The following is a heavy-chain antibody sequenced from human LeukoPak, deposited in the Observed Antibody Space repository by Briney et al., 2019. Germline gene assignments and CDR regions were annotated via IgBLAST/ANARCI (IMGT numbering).Heavy chain of an antibody. J-gene: IGHJ4*02. D-gene: IGHD3-9*01. CDR3: ARAVLTGYYTPDFDY. CDR2: INPSGGST. Sequence: ASVKVSCKASGYTFTSYYMHWVRQAPGQGLEWMGIINPSGGSTSYAQKFQGRVTMTRDTSTSTVYMELSSLRSEDTAVYYGARAVLTGYYTPDFDYWGQGTLVTVSS. CDR1: GYTFTSYY. V-gene: IGHV1-46*01.